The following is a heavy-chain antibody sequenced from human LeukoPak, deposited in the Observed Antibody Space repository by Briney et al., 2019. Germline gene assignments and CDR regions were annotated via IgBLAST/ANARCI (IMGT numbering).Heavy chain of an antibody. Sequence: SETLSLTCTVSGGSISSYYWSWIRQPPGKGLEWIGYIYYSGSTNYNPSLKSRVTISVDTSKNQFSLKLSSVTAADTAVYYCARAQGITIFGADYYYGMDVWGQGTTSPSP. D-gene: IGHD3-3*01. CDR2: IYYSGST. V-gene: IGHV4-59*01. CDR1: GGSISSYY. J-gene: IGHJ6*02. CDR3: ARAQGITIFGADYYYGMDV.